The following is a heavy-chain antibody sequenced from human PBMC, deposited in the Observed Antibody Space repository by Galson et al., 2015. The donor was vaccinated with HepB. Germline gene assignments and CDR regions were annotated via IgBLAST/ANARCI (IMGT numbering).Heavy chain of an antibody. V-gene: IGHV1-69*13. D-gene: IGHD3-22*01. CDR3: ARDRSGYYPGSFDY. Sequence: SVKVSCKASGGTFSSYAISWVRQAPGQGLEWMGGIIPIFGTANYAQKFQGRVTITADESTSTAYMELSSLRSEDTAVYYCARDRSGYYPGSFDYWGQGTLVTVSS. CDR2: IIPIFGTA. CDR1: GGTFSSYA. J-gene: IGHJ4*02.